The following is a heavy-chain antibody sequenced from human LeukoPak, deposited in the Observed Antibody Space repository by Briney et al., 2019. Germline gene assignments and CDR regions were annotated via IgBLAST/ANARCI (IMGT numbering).Heavy chain of an antibody. V-gene: IGHV3-15*01. CDR1: GFTFSNAR. J-gene: IGHJ4*02. D-gene: IGHD1-26*01. CDR3: TTYVGATAY. CDR2: IKTKTDDGAT. Sequence: GGSLRLSCAASGFTFSNARMNWVRQAPGKGLEWVGRIKTKTDDGATDYSAPVKGRFTISRDDSKTTLYLQMNGLKTEDTAIYYCTTYVGATAYRGQGTLVTVSS.